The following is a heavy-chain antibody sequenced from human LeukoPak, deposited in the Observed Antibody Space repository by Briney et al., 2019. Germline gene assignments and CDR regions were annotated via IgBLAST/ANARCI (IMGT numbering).Heavy chain of an antibody. CDR2: IKQDGSDK. J-gene: IGHJ6*02. CDR1: GFTFTDYW. CDR3: ARGEFAWIQGSYGLNV. Sequence: GGSLRLSCAASGFTFTDYWMSWVRQAPGKGPEWVANIKQDGSDKYYVDSVKGRFTISRDNAKNALYLQMNSLRAEDTAVYYCARGEFAWIQGSYGLNVWGQGTTVTVSS. D-gene: IGHD5-18*01. V-gene: IGHV3-7*01.